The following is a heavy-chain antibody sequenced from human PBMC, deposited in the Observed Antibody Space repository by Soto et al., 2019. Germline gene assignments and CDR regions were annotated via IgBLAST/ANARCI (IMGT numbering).Heavy chain of an antibody. CDR1: GFTFNKYS. CDR2: ITSNANRI. Sequence: PGGSLRLSCAASGFTFNKYSMNWVRQAPGKGLEWVSSITSNANRIYYADSVKGRFTISRDNAQKSVYLQMNSLRVGDTAVYYCARESDFDFWSSNYIDGMDVWAQGTTVTVSS. D-gene: IGHD3-3*01. CDR3: ARESDFDFWSSNYIDGMDV. V-gene: IGHV3-21*01. J-gene: IGHJ6*02.